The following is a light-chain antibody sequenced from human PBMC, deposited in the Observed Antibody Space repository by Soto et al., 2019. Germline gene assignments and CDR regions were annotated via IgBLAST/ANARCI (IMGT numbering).Light chain of an antibody. CDR2: AAS. J-gene: IGKJ4*01. CDR1: QDIRND. Sequence: DIRRTQSPSSLSASVGDRVTITCRASQDIRNDLGWYQQKPGRAPRRLIYAASNLQSGVPSRFSGSGSGTEFTLTINSLQPEDFATYYCLEHSLYPLLTFGGGTKVDIK. CDR3: LEHSLYPLLT. V-gene: IGKV1-17*01.